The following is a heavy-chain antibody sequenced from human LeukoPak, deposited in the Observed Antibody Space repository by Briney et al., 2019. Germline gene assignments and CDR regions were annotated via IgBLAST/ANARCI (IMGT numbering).Heavy chain of an antibody. CDR3: ARAVRFDCYYGMDV. CDR1: GGSISSGGYY. J-gene: IGHJ6*04. V-gene: IGHV4-31*03. CDR2: IYYSGST. Sequence: SQTLSLTCTVSGGSISSGGYYWSWIRQHPGKGLEWIGYIYYSGSTYYNPSLKSRVTISVDTSKNQFSLKLSSVTAADTAVYYCARAVRFDCYYGMDVWGKGTTVTVSP. D-gene: IGHD3-16*01.